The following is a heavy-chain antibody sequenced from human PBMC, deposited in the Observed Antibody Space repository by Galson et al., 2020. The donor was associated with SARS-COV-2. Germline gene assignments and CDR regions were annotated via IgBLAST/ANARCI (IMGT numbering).Heavy chain of an antibody. CDR2: IYYSGST. CDR3: ARVGPNPYQGDV. Sequence: ASETLSLTCTVSGGSISSGGYYWSWIRQHPGKGLEWIGYIYYSGSTYYNPSLKSRVTISVDTSKNQFSLKLSSVTAADTAVYYCARVGPNPYQGDVWGQGTTVTVSS. CDR1: GGSISSGGYY. J-gene: IGHJ6*02. V-gene: IGHV4-31*03. D-gene: IGHD2-21*01.